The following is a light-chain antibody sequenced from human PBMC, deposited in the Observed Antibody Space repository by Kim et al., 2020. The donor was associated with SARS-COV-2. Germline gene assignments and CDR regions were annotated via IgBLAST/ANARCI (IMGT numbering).Light chain of an antibody. V-gene: IGLV3-19*01. CDR1: SLRSYY. Sequence: SSELTQDPAVSVALGQTVRITCQGDSLRSYYATWYQQKPGQAPIIVIYGQNNRPSGIPDRFSGSSSGNTASLTITGTQAGDEADYYCNSRDSNDNVVFGGGTQLTVL. CDR2: GQN. CDR3: NSRDSNDNVV. J-gene: IGLJ2*01.